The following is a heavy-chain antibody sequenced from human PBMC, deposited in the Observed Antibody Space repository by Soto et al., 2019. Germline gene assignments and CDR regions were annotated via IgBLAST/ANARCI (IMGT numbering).Heavy chain of an antibody. CDR1: GYIFNNYG. V-gene: IGHV1-18*01. CDR3: ARDFDYDIDY. CDR2: IYSKEGKI. J-gene: IGHJ4*02. Sequence: QVQLVQSGAEVQKPGASVKVSCKASGYIFNNYGISWVRQAPGQGLEWMGWIYSKEGKINLAQKFQGRVTMTTDTSTSTAYIELRSLRFDDSAVYFCARDFDYDIDYWGQGTLVTVSS. D-gene: IGHD4-17*01.